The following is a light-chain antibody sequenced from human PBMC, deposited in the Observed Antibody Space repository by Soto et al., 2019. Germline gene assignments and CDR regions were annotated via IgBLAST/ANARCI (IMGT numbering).Light chain of an antibody. Sequence: EIVLTQSPGTLSLSPGERATLSCRASQSVSSSYLAWYQQKPGQAPRLLIYGASSRATGISDSLSGSGSGTDFTLTISRLESEDFAVYYCQQYGRSPPYTFGQGTKLEIK. CDR2: GAS. J-gene: IGKJ2*01. CDR1: QSVSSSY. CDR3: QQYGRSPPYT. V-gene: IGKV3-20*01.